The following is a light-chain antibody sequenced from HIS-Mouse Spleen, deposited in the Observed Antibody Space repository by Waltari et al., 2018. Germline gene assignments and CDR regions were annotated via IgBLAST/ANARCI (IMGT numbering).Light chain of an antibody. J-gene: IGKJ2*01. CDR3: QQYDNLPPYT. CDR2: DVS. V-gene: IGKV1-33*01. CDR1: QDISND. Sequence: DIQLTTSPSSLFASVDATVTITCRATQDISNDLNWYQQKPGKPPSLLIYDVSNFETGVPSRFSGSGSGTDFTFTISSLQPEDIATYYCQQYDNLPPYTFGQGTKLEIK.